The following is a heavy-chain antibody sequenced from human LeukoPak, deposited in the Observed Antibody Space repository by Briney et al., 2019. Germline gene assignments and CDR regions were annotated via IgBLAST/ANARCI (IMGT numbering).Heavy chain of an antibody. V-gene: IGHV1-69*05. Sequence: SVKVSCKASGGTFSSYAISWARQAPGQGLEWMGGIIPIFGTANYAQKFQGRVTITTDESTSTAYMELSSLRSEDTAVYYCASVTPSSGSYYDYWGQGTLVTVSS. CDR2: IIPIFGTA. CDR1: GGTFSSYA. CDR3: ASVTPSSGSYYDY. D-gene: IGHD1-26*01. J-gene: IGHJ4*02.